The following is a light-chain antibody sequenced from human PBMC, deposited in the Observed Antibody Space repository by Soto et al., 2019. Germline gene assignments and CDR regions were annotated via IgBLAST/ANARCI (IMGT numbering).Light chain of an antibody. CDR3: QQHNNWPLG. J-gene: IGKJ4*01. Sequence: EIVMTQSPATLSVSPGERATLSCRASQSVNSNLAWYQQKPGQAPRLLIYGASTRASGIPARFSGSGSGTDFTVTISSLQSEDFAVYYCQQHNNWPLGFGGGTKVEIK. CDR1: QSVNSN. V-gene: IGKV3-15*01. CDR2: GAS.